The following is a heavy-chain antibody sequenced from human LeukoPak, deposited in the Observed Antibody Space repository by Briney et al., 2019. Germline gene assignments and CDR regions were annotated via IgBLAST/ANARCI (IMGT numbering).Heavy chain of an antibody. Sequence: QAGGSLRLSCAASGFTFSSYAMHWVRQAPGKGLERVADISYDGSNKYYADSVKGRFTFSRDNSKNTLYLQMNSLRAEDTAVYYCAREGIAAAGNPGYYFDYWGQGTLVTVSS. CDR1: GFTFSSYA. D-gene: IGHD6-13*01. J-gene: IGHJ4*02. CDR3: AREGIAAAGNPGYYFDY. V-gene: IGHV3-30*04. CDR2: ISYDGSNK.